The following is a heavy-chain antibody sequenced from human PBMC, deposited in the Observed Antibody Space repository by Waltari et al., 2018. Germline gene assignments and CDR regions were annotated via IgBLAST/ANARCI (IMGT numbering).Heavy chain of an antibody. CDR1: GGSIRSYY. D-gene: IGHD6-13*01. CDR2: KYSSGSP. J-gene: IGHJ5*02. Sequence: QVHLQESGPGLVKPSETLSLTCTVPGGSIRSYYWSWIRQPPGKGMECLGYKYSSGSPNYNPSLKSRVTISVDTSKNQFSLKLSAVTAADTAVYYCARVSDSSSWYTPFDPWGQGTLVTVSS. V-gene: IGHV4-59*01. CDR3: ARVSDSSSWYTPFDP.